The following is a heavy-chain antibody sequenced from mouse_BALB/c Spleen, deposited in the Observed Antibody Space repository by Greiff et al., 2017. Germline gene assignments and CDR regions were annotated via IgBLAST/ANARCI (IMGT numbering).Heavy chain of an antibody. CDR2: ISNGGGST. J-gene: IGHJ4*01. CDR1: GFTFSSYT. D-gene: IGHD1-2*01. Sequence: EVHLVESGGGLVQPGGSLKLSCAASGFTFSSYTMSWVRQTPEKRLEWVAYISNGGGSTYYPDTVTGRFTISRDNAKNTLYLQMSSLKSEDTAMYYCATHYYGYGGYAMDYWGQGTSVTVSS. V-gene: IGHV5-12-2*01. CDR3: ATHYYGYGGYAMDY.